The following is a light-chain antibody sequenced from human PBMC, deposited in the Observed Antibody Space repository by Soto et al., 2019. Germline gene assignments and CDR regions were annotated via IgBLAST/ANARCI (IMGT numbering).Light chain of an antibody. Sequence: DIHMTQSPSSLSASVGDRVTITCRASQNIKKFLNWYQQRPGKAPSALIHATSTLQNGVSSRFSGSGSDTDFTLPITSLQPEDFATYFCQQSYSSPLTFGGGTKVEL. CDR1: QNIKKF. V-gene: IGKV1-39*01. J-gene: IGKJ4*01. CDR3: QQSYSSPLT. CDR2: ATS.